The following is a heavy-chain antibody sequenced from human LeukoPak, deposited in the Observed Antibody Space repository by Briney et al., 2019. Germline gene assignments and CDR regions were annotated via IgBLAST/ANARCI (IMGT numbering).Heavy chain of an antibody. D-gene: IGHD6-25*01. J-gene: IGHJ6*03. CDR2: IGTSSTTI. CDR1: GFTFSSYT. CDR3: ARFAAGGSYYYYMDV. Sequence: QTGGSLRLSCAASGFTFSSYTMDWVCQPPGKGLEWVSNIGTSSTTIYYADSVKGRFTISRDNAKNSLYLQMNSLRADDTAVYYCARFAAGGSYYYYMDVWGKGTTVTVSS. V-gene: IGHV3-48*01.